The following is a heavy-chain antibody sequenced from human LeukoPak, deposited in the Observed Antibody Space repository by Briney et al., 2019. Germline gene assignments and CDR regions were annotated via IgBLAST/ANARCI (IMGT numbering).Heavy chain of an antibody. CDR3: ARLGGRGLRGYSSGWYGANFDY. V-gene: IGHV4-39*02. J-gene: IGHJ4*02. Sequence: KSSETLSLTCTVSGGSISSSSYYWGWIRQPPGKGLEWIGSIYYSGSTYYNPSLKSRVTISVDTSKNHFSLKLSSVTAADTAVYYCARLGGRGLRGYSSGWYGANFDYWGQGTLVTVSS. D-gene: IGHD6-19*01. CDR1: GGSISSSSYY. CDR2: IYYSGST.